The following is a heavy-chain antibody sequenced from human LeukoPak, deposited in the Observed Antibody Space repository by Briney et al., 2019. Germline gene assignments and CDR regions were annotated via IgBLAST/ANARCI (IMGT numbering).Heavy chain of an antibody. D-gene: IGHD3-16*02. CDR1: GFTFDDYG. J-gene: IGHJ3*02. V-gene: IGHV3-20*04. CDR3: ARARQRRGLFGGLIVDAFDI. CDR2: INWNGGST. Sequence: PGGSLRLSCAASGFTFDDYGMSWVRQAPGKGLEWVSGINWNGGSTGYADSVKGRFTISRDNAKNSLYLQMNSLRAEDTALYYCARARQRRGLFGGLIVDAFDIWGQGTKVTVSS.